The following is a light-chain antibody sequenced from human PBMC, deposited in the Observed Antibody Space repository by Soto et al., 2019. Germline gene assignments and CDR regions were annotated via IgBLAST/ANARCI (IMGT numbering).Light chain of an antibody. V-gene: IGKV3-20*01. CDR2: HAS. CDR3: QQYASSPLT. J-gene: IGKJ4*01. Sequence: IVLTQSPGTLSLSPGERATLSCRASQSVGREYLAWYQHQPGQAPRLLIYHASSRATANPDRFSGSGSGTDITLTISRLETDDFAEFYCQQYASSPLTVDGGTKVENK. CDR1: QSVGREY.